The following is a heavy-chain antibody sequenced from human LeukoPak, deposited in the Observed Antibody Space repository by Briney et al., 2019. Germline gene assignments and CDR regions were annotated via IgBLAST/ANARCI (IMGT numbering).Heavy chain of an antibody. J-gene: IGHJ5*02. CDR1: GGSFSGYY. Sequence: SEALSLTCAVYGGSFSGYYWSWIRQPPGKGLEWIGEINHSGSTNYNPSLKSRVTISVDTSKNQFSLKLSSVTVADTAVYYCARVCLESSSWYIWFDPWGQGTLVTVSS. CDR3: ARVCLESSSWYIWFDP. V-gene: IGHV4-34*01. CDR2: INHSGST. D-gene: IGHD6-13*01.